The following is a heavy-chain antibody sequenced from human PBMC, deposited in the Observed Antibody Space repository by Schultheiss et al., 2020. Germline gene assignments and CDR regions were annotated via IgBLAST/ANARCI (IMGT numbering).Heavy chain of an antibody. CDR1: GGSISSGSYY. V-gene: IGHV4-61*02. Sequence: SATLSLTCTVSGGSISSGSYYWSWIRQPAGKGLEWIGRIYTSGSTNYNPSLKSRVTISVDTSKNQFSLKLSSVTAADTAVYYCARDLPTYYFDYWGQGTLVTVSS. CDR2: IYTSGST. CDR3: ARDLPTYYFDY. J-gene: IGHJ4*02.